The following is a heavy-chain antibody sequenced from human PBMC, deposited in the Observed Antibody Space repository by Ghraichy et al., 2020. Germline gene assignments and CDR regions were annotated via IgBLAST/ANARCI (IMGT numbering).Heavy chain of an antibody. CDR3: ARVRGSSWYGATYFDY. CDR1: GGSISSGGYS. Sequence: SETLSLTCAVSGGSISSGGYSWSWIRQPPGKGLEWIGYIYHSGSTYYNPSLKSRVTISVDRSKNQFSLKLSSVTAADTAVYYCARVRGSSWYGATYFDYWGQGTLVTVSS. D-gene: IGHD6-13*01. CDR2: IYHSGST. J-gene: IGHJ4*02. V-gene: IGHV4-30-2*01.